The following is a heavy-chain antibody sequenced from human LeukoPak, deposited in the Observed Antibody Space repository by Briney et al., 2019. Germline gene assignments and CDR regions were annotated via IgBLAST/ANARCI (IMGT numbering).Heavy chain of an antibody. Sequence: KPSETLSLTCAVYGGSFSGYYWSWIRQPPGEGLEWIGEINHSGSTNYNPSLKSRVTISVDTSKNQFSLKLSSVTAADTAVYYCARRGRITIFGVVTTNDYWGQGTLVTVSS. CDR3: ARRGRITIFGVVTTNDY. CDR1: GGSFSGYY. D-gene: IGHD3-3*01. CDR2: INHSGST. V-gene: IGHV4-34*01. J-gene: IGHJ4*02.